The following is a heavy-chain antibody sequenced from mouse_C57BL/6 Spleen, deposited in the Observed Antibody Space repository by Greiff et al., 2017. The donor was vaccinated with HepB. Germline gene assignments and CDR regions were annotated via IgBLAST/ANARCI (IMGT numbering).Heavy chain of an antibody. CDR1: GYTFTDYY. Sequence: QVQLKESGAELVRPGASVKLSCKASGYTFTDYYINWVKQRPGQGLEWIARIYPGSGNTYYNEKFKGKATLTAEKSSSTAYMQLSSLTSEDSAVYFCARDNYGSSLYFDVWGTGTTVTVSS. CDR2: IYPGSGNT. V-gene: IGHV1-76*01. J-gene: IGHJ1*03. CDR3: ARDNYGSSLYFDV. D-gene: IGHD1-1*01.